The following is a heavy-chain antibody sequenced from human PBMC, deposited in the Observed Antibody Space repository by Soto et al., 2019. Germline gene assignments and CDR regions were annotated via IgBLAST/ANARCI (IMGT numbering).Heavy chain of an antibody. Sequence: SETLSRTCTVSGGSISSYYWSWIRQPPGKGLEWIGYIYYSGSTNYNPSLKSRVTISVDTSKNQFSLKLSSVTAADTAVYYCARLYGLDAFDIWGQGTMVTVSS. V-gene: IGHV4-59*01. J-gene: IGHJ3*02. D-gene: IGHD4-17*01. CDR1: GGSISSYY. CDR3: ARLYGLDAFDI. CDR2: IYYSGST.